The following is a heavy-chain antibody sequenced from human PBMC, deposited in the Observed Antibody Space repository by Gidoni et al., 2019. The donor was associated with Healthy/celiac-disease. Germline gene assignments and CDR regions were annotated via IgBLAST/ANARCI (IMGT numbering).Heavy chain of an antibody. D-gene: IGHD5-12*01. CDR3: ARDVGYSGTLEAFDI. CDR1: GFTFSSYA. Sequence: QVQLVESGGGVVQPGGSLSLSCAASGFTFSSYAMHWVRQAPGKGVEWVAVISYDGSNKYYADSVEGRFTISRDNSKNTLYLQSNRLRAEDTAVYYCARDVGYSGTLEAFDIWGQGKMVTVSS. CDR2: ISYDGSNK. J-gene: IGHJ3*02. V-gene: IGHV3-30-3*01.